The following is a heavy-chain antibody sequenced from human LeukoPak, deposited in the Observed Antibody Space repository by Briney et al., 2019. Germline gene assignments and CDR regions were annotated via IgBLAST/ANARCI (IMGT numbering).Heavy chain of an antibody. D-gene: IGHD5-18*01. CDR1: GYTFNSYS. V-gene: IGHV1-2*02. Sequence: GASVKVSCKTAGYTFNSYSISWVRQAPGQGLEWMGWINPNSGDTNYAQKFQGRVTMTRDTSISTAYMELSSLRSDDTAVYYCARDSRGYSYGDWGQGILVTVSS. CDR2: INPNSGDT. CDR3: ARDSRGYSYGD. J-gene: IGHJ4*02.